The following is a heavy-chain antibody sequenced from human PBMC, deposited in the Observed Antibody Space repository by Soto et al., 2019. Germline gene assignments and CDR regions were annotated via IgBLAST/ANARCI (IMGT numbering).Heavy chain of an antibody. Sequence: SSETLSLTXAVSGGSISSGGYSWSWIRQPPGKGLEWIGYIYHSGSTYYNPSLKSRVTISVDRSKNQFSLKLSSVTAADTAVYYCARSRYIVVVPAAIDWFDPWGQGTLVTVSS. D-gene: IGHD2-2*02. CDR3: ARSRYIVVVPAAIDWFDP. CDR1: GGSISSGGYS. CDR2: IYHSGST. J-gene: IGHJ5*02. V-gene: IGHV4-30-2*01.